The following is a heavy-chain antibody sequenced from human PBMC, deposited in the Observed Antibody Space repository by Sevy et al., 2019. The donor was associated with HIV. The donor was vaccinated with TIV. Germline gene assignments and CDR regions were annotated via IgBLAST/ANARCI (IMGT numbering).Heavy chain of an antibody. CDR2: ISYDGSNK. D-gene: IGHD4-4*01. CDR3: ARDDYSKGVDYYYGMDV. Sequence: GGSLRLSCAASGFTFSSYAMHWVRQAPGKGLEWVAVISYDGSNKYYADSVKGRFTISRDNSKNTLYLQMNSLRAEDTAVYYCARDDYSKGVDYYYGMDVWGQGTTVTVSS. CDR1: GFTFSSYA. V-gene: IGHV3-30*04. J-gene: IGHJ6*02.